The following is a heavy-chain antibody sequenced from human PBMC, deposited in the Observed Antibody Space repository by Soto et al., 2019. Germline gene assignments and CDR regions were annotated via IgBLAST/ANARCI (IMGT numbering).Heavy chain of an antibody. J-gene: IGHJ5*02. V-gene: IGHV4-39*07. CDR3: AKDSGYNYGYFRWYDP. Sequence: SETLSLTCTVSGHSISSSNYYWGWIRQPPGKGLEWIGSIFYSGFTYYNPSLKSRVTISVDRSKTQFSLKLSSVTAADTAVYYCAKDSGYNYGYFRWYDPWGQGTLVTVSS. CDR2: IFYSGFT. CDR1: GHSISSSNYY. D-gene: IGHD5-18*01.